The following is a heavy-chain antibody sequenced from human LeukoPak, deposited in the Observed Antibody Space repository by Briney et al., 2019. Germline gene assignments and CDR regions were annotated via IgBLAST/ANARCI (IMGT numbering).Heavy chain of an antibody. J-gene: IGHJ4*02. CDR3: AREVAYYFDY. Sequence: ASVKVSCKASGGTFSSYAISWVRQAPGQGLEWMGGIIPIFGTANYAQKFQGRVTITTDESTSTAYMELSSQRSEDTAVYYCAREVAYYFDYWGQGTLVTVSS. V-gene: IGHV1-69*05. CDR2: IIPIFGTA. CDR1: GGTFSSYA.